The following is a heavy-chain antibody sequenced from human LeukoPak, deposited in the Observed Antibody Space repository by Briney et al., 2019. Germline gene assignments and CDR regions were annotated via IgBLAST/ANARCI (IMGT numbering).Heavy chain of an antibody. J-gene: IGHJ4*02. CDR3: GKYYYDSSGYYWDY. D-gene: IGHD3-22*01. CDR2: IYSGGFT. Sequence: QPGGSLRLSCAASGFTVSSNYMSWVRQAPGKGLEWVSLIYSGGFTYYADSVKGRFTISRDNAKNSLYLQMNSLRAEDTAVYYCGKYYYDSSGYYWDYWGQGTLVTVSS. V-gene: IGHV3-53*01. CDR1: GFTVSSNY.